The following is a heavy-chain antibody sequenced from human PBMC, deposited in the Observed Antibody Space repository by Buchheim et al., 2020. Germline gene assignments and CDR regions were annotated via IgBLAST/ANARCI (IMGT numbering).Heavy chain of an antibody. Sequence: EVQLVESGGGLVQPGGSLRLSCAASGFTFSSYSMNWVRQAPGKGLEWVSYISSSSSTIYYADSVNGRFTISRDNAKNSLYLQMNSLRAEDTAVYYCARETWQLPSYYYYYYMDVWGKGTT. CDR2: ISSSSSTI. J-gene: IGHJ6*03. CDR1: GFTFSSYS. D-gene: IGHD2-15*01. V-gene: IGHV3-48*01. CDR3: ARETWQLPSYYYYYYMDV.